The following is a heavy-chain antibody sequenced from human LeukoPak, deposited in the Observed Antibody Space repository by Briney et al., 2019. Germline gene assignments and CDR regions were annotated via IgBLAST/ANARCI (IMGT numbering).Heavy chain of an antibody. CDR3: AREMGVVTAHGIDV. D-gene: IGHD4-23*01. CDR2: IYYSGST. V-gene: IGHV4-39*02. CDR1: GGSISSISSNNYH. Sequence: SETLSPTCIVSGGSISSISSNNYHWGWIRQPPGKGLEWIGSIYYSGSTYYNPSLKSRVTISVDTSKNQFSLKLSSVTAADTALYYCAREMGVVTAHGIDVWGQGTTVTVSS. J-gene: IGHJ6*02.